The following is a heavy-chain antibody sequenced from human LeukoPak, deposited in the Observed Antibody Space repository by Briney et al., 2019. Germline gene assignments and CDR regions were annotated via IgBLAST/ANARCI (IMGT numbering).Heavy chain of an antibody. V-gene: IGHV4-59*01. CDR3: ARGGKYYDILTGYYYYYYYMDV. CDR2: IYYSGST. CDR1: GGSISSYY. J-gene: IGHJ6*03. D-gene: IGHD3-9*01. Sequence: TSETLSLTCTVSGGSISSYYWSWIRQPPGKGLEWIGYIYYSGSTNYNPSLKSRVTISVDTSKNQFSLKLSPVTAADTAVYYCARGGKYYDILTGYYYYYYYMDVWGKGTTVTISS.